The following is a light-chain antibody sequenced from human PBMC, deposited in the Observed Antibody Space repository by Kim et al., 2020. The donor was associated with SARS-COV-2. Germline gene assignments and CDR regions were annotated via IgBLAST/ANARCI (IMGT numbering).Light chain of an antibody. Sequence: EIVMTQFPATLSVSLGERATLSCRASQSVSNNLAWYQQKPGQAPRLLIYGASTRATGIPARFSGSGSGTEFTLTISSLQSEDSAVYYCQQYDDWPPWTFGQGTKVDSK. CDR1: QSVSNN. V-gene: IGKV3-15*01. CDR3: QQYDDWPPWT. J-gene: IGKJ1*01. CDR2: GAS.